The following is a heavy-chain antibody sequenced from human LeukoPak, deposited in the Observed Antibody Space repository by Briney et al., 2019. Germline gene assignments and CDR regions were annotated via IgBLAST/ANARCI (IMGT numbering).Heavy chain of an antibody. J-gene: IGHJ4*02. CDR3: ARALYSDYNRMPFHS. V-gene: IGHV3-21*01. CDR1: GFILSPYN. Sequence: GGSLTLFCAASGFILSPYNMIWVRQAPGKGLEWVSSIRSSGGDMFYADSVKGRFTITRDNPKNSLYLQLNSLSAEDTAVYSCARALYSDYNRMPFHSWGQGTLVTVSS. D-gene: IGHD4-11*01. CDR2: IRSSGGDM.